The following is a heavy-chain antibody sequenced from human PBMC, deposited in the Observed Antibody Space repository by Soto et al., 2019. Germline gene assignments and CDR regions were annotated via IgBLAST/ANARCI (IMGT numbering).Heavy chain of an antibody. Sequence: ASVKVSCKASGGTFSSYTISWVRQAPGQGLEWMGRIIPILGIANYAQKFQGRVTITADRSTSTAYMELSSLRSEDTAVYYCARTLVTCLGVERYYFAYWGQGTLVTVSS. CDR1: GGTFSSYT. CDR3: ARTLVTCLGVERYYFAY. CDR2: IIPILGIA. J-gene: IGHJ4*02. V-gene: IGHV1-69*02. D-gene: IGHD3-3*01.